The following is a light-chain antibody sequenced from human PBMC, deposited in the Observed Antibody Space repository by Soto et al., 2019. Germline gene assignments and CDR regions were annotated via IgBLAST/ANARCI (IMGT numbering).Light chain of an antibody. J-gene: IGKJ4*01. CDR1: QVISSW. CDR3: QQASTFPLP. V-gene: IGKV1-12*01. Sequence: DVQMTQSPSSLSASVGDRVTITCRARQVISSWLVWYQQKPGNAPKLLIYKASTLQSGVPSRFSGSESGTEVTLTISGRQPEDFATYYCQQASTFPLPFGGGTEVRIK. CDR2: KAS.